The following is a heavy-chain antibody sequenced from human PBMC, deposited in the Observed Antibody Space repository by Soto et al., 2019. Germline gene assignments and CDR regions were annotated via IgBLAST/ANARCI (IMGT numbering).Heavy chain of an antibody. CDR3: AREAGYCSRTSWYRRAFDT. J-gene: IGHJ3*02. CDR2: INTDGGSS. Sequence: EVQLVESGGDLVQPGGSLRLSCAASGFTFSGHWMHWVRQVPGKGLEWVSRINTDGGSSAYADSVKGRFTISRDNAKNTPYLQMTGLRAEDTAVYYCAREAGYCSRTSWYRRAFDTWGQGTTVTVSS. V-gene: IGHV3-74*03. D-gene: IGHD2-2*01. CDR1: GFTFSGHW.